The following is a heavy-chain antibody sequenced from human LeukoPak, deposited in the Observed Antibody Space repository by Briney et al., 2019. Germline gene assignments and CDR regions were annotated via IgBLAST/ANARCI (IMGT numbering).Heavy chain of an antibody. CDR3: ASLKNYYDSSGYLVTDAFDI. CDR2: ISGYNGNT. Sequence: ASVKVSCKASGYTFTSYGINWVRQAPGQGLEWMGWISGYNGNTNYAQKLQGRVTMTTDTSTSTAYMELRSLKSDDTAVYYCASLKNYYDSSGYLVTDAFDIWGQGTMVTVSS. CDR1: GYTFTSYG. J-gene: IGHJ3*02. D-gene: IGHD3-22*01. V-gene: IGHV1-18*01.